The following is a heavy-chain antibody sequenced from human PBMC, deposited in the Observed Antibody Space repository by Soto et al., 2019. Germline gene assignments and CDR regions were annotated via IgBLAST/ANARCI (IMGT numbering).Heavy chain of an antibody. V-gene: IGHV4-30-4*01. J-gene: IGHJ3*01. CDR3: ARGRVRWYDIA. Sequence: QVQLQESGPGLVKPSQALSLTCSVSGGSMSSGDYYWSWIRQPPGKGLEWIGYIYYSGSTYYNPSPKXRXTXSXXTSKNQFSLKLTSMTAADTAVYYCARGRVRWYDIAWGQGTMVTVSS. D-gene: IGHD2-15*01. CDR1: GGSMSSGDYY. CDR2: IYYSGST.